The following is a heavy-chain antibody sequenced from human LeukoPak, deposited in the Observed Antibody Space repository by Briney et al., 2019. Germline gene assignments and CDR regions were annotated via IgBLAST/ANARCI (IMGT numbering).Heavy chain of an antibody. Sequence: PSETLSLTCAVYGGSFSGYYWSWIRQPPGKGLEWIGYIYYSGSTNYNPSLKRRVTISVDTSKNQFSLKLSSVTAADTAVYYCARDATYYDYVWGSYRYSYIDYWGQGTLVTVSS. CDR2: IYYSGST. CDR1: GGSFSGYY. V-gene: IGHV4-59*01. CDR3: ARDATYYDYVWGSYRYSYIDY. J-gene: IGHJ4*02. D-gene: IGHD3-16*02.